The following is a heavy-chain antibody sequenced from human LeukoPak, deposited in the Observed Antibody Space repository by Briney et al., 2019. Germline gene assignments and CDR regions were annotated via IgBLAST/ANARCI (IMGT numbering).Heavy chain of an antibody. D-gene: IGHD3-10*01. J-gene: IGHJ4*02. CDR1: GFTFSYYA. V-gene: IGHV3-33*01. CDR3: ARELFSSGSCPDG. CDR2: IWSDGSNK. Sequence: GRSLRLSCAASGFTFSYYAIHWVRQAPGKGLEWVALIWSDGSNKYYADSVKGRITIPRDNSKNTVYLQMNSLRAEDTAVYYCARELFSSGSCPDGWGQGTLVTVSS.